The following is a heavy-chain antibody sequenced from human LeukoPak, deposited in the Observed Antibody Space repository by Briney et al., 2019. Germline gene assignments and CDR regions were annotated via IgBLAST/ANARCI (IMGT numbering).Heavy chain of an antibody. J-gene: IGHJ6*03. Sequence: SETLSLTCTVSGDSISSGDYYWSWIRQPPGKGLEWIGYIYYSGSTNYNPSLKSRVTISVDTSKNQFSLKLSSVTAADTAVYYCARIAHCSSTSCYDYYYYYMDVWGKGTTVTVSS. D-gene: IGHD2-2*01. CDR3: ARIAHCSSTSCYDYYYYYMDV. CDR1: GDSISSGDYY. CDR2: IYYSGST. V-gene: IGHV4-61*08.